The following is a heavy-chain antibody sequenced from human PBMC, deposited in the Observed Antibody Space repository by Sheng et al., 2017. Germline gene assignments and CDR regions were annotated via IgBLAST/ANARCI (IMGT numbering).Heavy chain of an antibody. J-gene: IGHJ4*02. CDR2: IHHSGST. CDR1: GGSINSSYW. CDR3: AKPYEY. Sequence: QVQLQESGPGLVKPSGTLSLTCAVSGGSINSSYWWSWVRQPPGKGLEWIGEIHHSGSTNYNPSLQSRVTLSVDKSRNQFSVKLNSVTAADTAVYYCAKPYEYWGQGTLVTVSS. V-gene: IGHV4-4*02.